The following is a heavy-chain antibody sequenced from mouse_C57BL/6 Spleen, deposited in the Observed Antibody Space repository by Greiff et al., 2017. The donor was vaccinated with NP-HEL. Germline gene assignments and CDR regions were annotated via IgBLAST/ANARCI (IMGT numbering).Heavy chain of an antibody. D-gene: IGHD2-14*01. Sequence: VQLQQSGPGLVQPSQSLSITCTVSGFSLTSYGVHWVRQSPGKGLEWLGVIWSGGSTDYNAAFISRLSISKDNSKSQVFFKMNSLQADDTAIYYCASVRYYAMDYWGQGTSVTVSS. CDR1: GFSLTSYG. J-gene: IGHJ4*01. V-gene: IGHV2-2*01. CDR3: ASVRYYAMDY. CDR2: IWSGGST.